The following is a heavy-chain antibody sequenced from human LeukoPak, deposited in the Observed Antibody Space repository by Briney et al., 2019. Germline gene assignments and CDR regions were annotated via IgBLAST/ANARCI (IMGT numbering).Heavy chain of an antibody. CDR3: ARHTAMGSPLHY. D-gene: IGHD5-18*01. Sequence: SETLSLTCSVSGGSISSSSYYWGWIRQPPGKGLEWIGSIYYSGSSGSTYHNPSLKSRATISVDTSKIQFSLNLSSVTAADTAVYYCARHTAMGSPLHYWGQGTLVTVSS. V-gene: IGHV4-39*01. J-gene: IGHJ4*02. CDR1: GGSISSSSYY. CDR2: IYYSGSSGST.